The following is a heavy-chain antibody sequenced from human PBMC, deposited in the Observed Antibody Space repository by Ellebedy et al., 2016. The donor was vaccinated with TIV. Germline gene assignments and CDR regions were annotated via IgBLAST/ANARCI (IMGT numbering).Heavy chain of an antibody. CDR1: GFTFSSYW. Sequence: GESLKISCAASGFTFSSYWMSWVRQAPGKGLEWVANIKQDGSEKYYVDSVKGRFTISRDNAKNSLYLQMNSLRAEDTAVYYCARDDGDYYYGSGSYYWGQGTLVTVSS. J-gene: IGHJ4*02. V-gene: IGHV3-7*04. CDR2: IKQDGSEK. D-gene: IGHD3-10*01. CDR3: ARDDGDYYYGSGSYY.